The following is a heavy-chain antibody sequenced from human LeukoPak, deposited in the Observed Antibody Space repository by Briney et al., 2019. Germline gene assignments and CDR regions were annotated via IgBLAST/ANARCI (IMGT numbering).Heavy chain of an antibody. D-gene: IGHD4-17*01. CDR3: AKVAVMTTVTTTIDY. J-gene: IGHJ4*02. CDR2: ISNSGSTT. V-gene: IGHV3-23*01. CDR1: GVNFSTYA. Sequence: GGSLRLSCVASGVNFSTYAMKWVRQVPGKGLEWVSLISNSGSTTYHADSVKGRFTISRDNSKNTLYLQLNSLRAEDTAVYYCAKVAVMTTVTTTIDYWGQGTLVTVSS.